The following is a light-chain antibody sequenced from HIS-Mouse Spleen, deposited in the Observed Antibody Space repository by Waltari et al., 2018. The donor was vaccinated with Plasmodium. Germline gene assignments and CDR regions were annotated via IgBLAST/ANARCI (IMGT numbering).Light chain of an antibody. CDR3: YSTDSSGNHRV. J-gene: IGLJ3*02. CDR2: EAS. V-gene: IGLV3-10*01. CDR1: SSTKKY. Sequence: YELTQPPSVSVSPGQTARITCTVDSSTKKYCYWYQQKSGQAPLLVIYEASKRPSGIPERFSGSSSGTMATLTISGAQVEDEADYYCYSTDSSGNHRVFGGGTKLTVL.